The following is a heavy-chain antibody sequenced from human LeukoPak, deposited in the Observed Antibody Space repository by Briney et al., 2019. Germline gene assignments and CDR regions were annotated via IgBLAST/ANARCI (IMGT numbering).Heavy chain of an antibody. J-gene: IGHJ5*02. CDR1: GGSVNNYY. CDR2: IYGSGSI. Sequence: SETLSLTCTVFGGSVNNYYLSWIRQPAGKGLEWIGRIYGSGSINYNPSLRSRVSMSLDTYKNQSPLKLRSVTAADTAVYYCTRDRGLYGEVLFDPWGQGTLVTVSS. D-gene: IGHD3-10*01. CDR3: TRDRGLYGEVLFDP. V-gene: IGHV4-4*07.